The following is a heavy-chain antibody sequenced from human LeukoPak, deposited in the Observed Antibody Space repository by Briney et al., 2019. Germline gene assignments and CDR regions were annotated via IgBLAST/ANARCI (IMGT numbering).Heavy chain of an antibody. CDR1: GGSISSSSYY. V-gene: IGHV4-39*01. CDR2: IYYSGST. J-gene: IGHJ4*02. CDR3: ARSAYCYGSGRGY. Sequence: SETLSLTCTVSGGSISSSSYYWGWIRQPPGKGLEWIGSIYYSGSTYYNPSLKSRVTISVDTSKNQFSLKLSSVTAADTAVYYCARSAYCYGSGRGYWGQGTLVTVSS. D-gene: IGHD3-10*01.